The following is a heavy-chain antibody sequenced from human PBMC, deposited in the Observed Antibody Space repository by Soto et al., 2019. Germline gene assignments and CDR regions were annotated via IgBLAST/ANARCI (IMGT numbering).Heavy chain of an antibody. D-gene: IGHD6-13*01. CDR3: AKDLDSSSWFAGYGMDV. V-gene: IGHV3-30*18. Sequence: QVQLVESGGGVVQPGRSLRLSCAASGFTFSSYGMHWVRQAPGKGLEWVAVISYDGSNKYYADSVKGRFTISRDNSKNTLYLQMNSLRAEDTAVYYCAKDLDSSSWFAGYGMDVWGQGTTVTVSS. CDR2: ISYDGSNK. CDR1: GFTFSSYG. J-gene: IGHJ6*02.